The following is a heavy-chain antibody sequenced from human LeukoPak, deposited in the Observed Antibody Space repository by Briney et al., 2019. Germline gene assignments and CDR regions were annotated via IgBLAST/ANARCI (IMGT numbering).Heavy chain of an antibody. Sequence: GSLRLSCAASGFTFSSYGMSWVRQPPGKGLEWIGEINHSGSTNYNPSLKSRVTISVDTSKNQFSLKLSSVTAADTAVYYCARAGIAAAGHYYYYYYYMDVWGKGTTVTISS. V-gene: IGHV4-34*01. J-gene: IGHJ6*03. CDR2: INHSGST. CDR1: GFTFSSYG. D-gene: IGHD6-13*01. CDR3: ARAGIAAAGHYYYYYYYMDV.